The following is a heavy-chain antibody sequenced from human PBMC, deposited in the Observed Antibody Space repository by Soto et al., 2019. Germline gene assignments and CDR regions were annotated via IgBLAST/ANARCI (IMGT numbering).Heavy chain of an antibody. V-gene: IGHV3-30*18. CDR2: ISYDGSNK. CDR1: GFTFSSYG. J-gene: IGHJ6*02. Sequence: GGSLRLSCAASGFTFSSYGMHWVRQAPGKGLEWVAVISYDGSNKYYADSVKGRFTISRDNSKNTLYLQMNSLRAEDTAVYYCAKDLSLGSSWYYYGMDVWGQGTTVTVSS. D-gene: IGHD6-13*01. CDR3: AKDLSLGSSWYYYGMDV.